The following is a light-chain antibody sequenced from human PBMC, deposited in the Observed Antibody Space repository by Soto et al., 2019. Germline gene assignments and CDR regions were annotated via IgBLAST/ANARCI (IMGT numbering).Light chain of an antibody. CDR1: SSNIGNNY. V-gene: IGLV1-51*01. J-gene: IGLJ3*02. CDR2: DNN. CDR3: AAWDDSLNGLWV. Sequence: QAVLTQPPSVSAAPGQKVTISCSGSSSNIGNNYVSWYQQLPGTAPKLLIYDNNKRPSGIPDRFSGSKSGTSATLGISGLQSEDEADYYCAAWDDSLNGLWVFGGGTKLTVL.